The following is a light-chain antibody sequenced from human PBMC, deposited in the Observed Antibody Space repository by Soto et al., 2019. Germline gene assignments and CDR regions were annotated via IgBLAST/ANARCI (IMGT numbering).Light chain of an antibody. Sequence: EIVMTQSPATLSASPGERATLSCRASQSVRSNLAWYQQKPGQAPRLLIYAASSRATGSPDRFSGGGSGTDFTLTISRLEPEDFAVYYCQQFSSYPLTFGGGTKVDI. V-gene: IGKV3-20*01. CDR3: QQFSSYPLT. CDR1: QSVRSN. CDR2: AAS. J-gene: IGKJ4*01.